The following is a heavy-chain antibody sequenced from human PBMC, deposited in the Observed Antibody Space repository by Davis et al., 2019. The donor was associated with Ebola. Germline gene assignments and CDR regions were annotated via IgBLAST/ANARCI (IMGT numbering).Heavy chain of an antibody. V-gene: IGHV4-4*07. CDR3: ARDINLGYYFDH. D-gene: IGHD7-27*01. CDR1: GVSISSHY. CDR2: MFISGST. J-gene: IGHJ4*02. Sequence: PGGSLRLSCTVSGVSISSHYWHWIRQSAGKGLEWIGRMFISGSTNYNAAFKSRVTMSVDTSKNQFSLNLSFVTAADTAVYYCARDINLGYYFDHWGQGSLVTVSS.